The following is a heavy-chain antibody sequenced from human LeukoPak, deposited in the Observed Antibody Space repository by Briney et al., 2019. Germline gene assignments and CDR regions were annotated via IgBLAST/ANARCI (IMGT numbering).Heavy chain of an antibody. CDR1: GFIFSVSA. D-gene: IGHD1-26*01. CDR2: IRSKVNNYAT. CDR3: ATPSGSYGDYYYYYMDV. Sequence: GGSLRLSCAASGFIFSVSAVHWVRQASGKGLEWVGRIRSKVNNYATAYAASVKGRFTISRDDSKNTAYLQMNSLTTGDTAVYYCATPSGSYGDYYYYYMDVWGKGTTVTVSS. V-gene: IGHV3-73*01. J-gene: IGHJ6*03.